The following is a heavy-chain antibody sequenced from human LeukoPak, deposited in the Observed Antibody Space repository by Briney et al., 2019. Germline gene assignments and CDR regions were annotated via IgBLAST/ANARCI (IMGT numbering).Heavy chain of an antibody. CDR1: GFTFSSYG. CDR3: ARVGYSSGWYFDY. V-gene: IGHV3-30*03. D-gene: IGHD6-19*01. CDR2: ISYGGSNK. Sequence: GGSLRLSCAASGFTFSSYGMHWVRQAPGKGLEWVAVISYGGSNKYYADSVKGRFTISRDNAKNTLYLQMNSLRAEDTALYYCARVGYSSGWYFDYWGQGTLVTVSS. J-gene: IGHJ4*02.